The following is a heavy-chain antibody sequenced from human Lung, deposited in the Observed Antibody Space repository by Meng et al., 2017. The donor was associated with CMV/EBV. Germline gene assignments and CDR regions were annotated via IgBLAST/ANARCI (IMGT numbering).Heavy chain of an antibody. J-gene: IGHJ4*01. Sequence: VQLGQSGAELKRPGASVKISCQASGYSFSGFYLNWARQAPGHGLEWLGRVNPISDDTHLAQKFEGRITVTRGATINTAFMELTRLRPDDTAVYYCAKSSDNGWSSWGPGTLVTVSS. CDR2: VNPISDDT. D-gene: IGHD6-19*01. CDR3: AKSSDNGWSS. CDR1: GYSFSGFY. V-gene: IGHV1-2*06.